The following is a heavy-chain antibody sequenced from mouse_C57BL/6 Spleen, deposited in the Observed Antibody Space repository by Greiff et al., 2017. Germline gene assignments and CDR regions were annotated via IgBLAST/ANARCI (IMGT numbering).Heavy chain of an antibody. V-gene: IGHV1-80*01. CDR3: ARPYGNYVRYFDV. Sequence: QVQLQQSGAELVKPGASVKISCKASGYAFSGYGMNWVKQGPGKGLEWVGQICPGDGDINYNGKFKGKATLTADKSSSTAYMQLSSLTSENSTVYFCARPYGNYVRYFDVWGTGTTVTVSS. D-gene: IGHD2-1*01. CDR2: ICPGDGDI. CDR1: GYAFSGYG. J-gene: IGHJ1*03.